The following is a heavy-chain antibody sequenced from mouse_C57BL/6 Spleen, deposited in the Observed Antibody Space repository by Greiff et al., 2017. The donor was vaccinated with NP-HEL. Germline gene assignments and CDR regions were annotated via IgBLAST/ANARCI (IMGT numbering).Heavy chain of an antibody. CDR2: IWGVGST. Sequence: QVQLQQSGPGLVAPSQSLSITCTVSGFSLTSYGVDWVRQSPGKGLEWLGVIWGVGSTNYNSALKSRLSISKDNSKSQVFLKMNSLQTDDTAMYYCASEVRYGSSYYYAMDYWGQGTSVTVSS. CDR3: ASEVRYGSSYYYAMDY. V-gene: IGHV2-6*01. D-gene: IGHD1-1*01. J-gene: IGHJ4*01. CDR1: GFSLTSYG.